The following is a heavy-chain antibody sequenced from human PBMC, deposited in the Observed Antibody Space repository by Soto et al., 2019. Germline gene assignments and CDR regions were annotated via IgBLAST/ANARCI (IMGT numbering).Heavy chain of an antibody. J-gene: IGHJ5*02. CDR1: GGSISSGGYY. CDR2: IYYSVST. Sequence: QVQLQESGPGLVKPSQTLSLTCTVSGGSISSGGYYWTWIRQHPGKGLERLGSIYYSVSTSDTPSLKSGVTISADTSKTQFSLKLSSVTAADTAVYYCARSVCPWGQGTLVSVSS. CDR3: ARSVCP. V-gene: IGHV4-31*03.